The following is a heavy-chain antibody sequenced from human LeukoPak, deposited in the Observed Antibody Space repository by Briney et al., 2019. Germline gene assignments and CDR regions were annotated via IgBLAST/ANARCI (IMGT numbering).Heavy chain of an antibody. D-gene: IGHD3-22*01. V-gene: IGHV3-30*04. CDR2: ISYDGSNK. CDR1: GFTFSSYV. CDR3: ARTPDYYDSSGYIDY. Sequence: PGGSLRLSCAASGFTFSSYVMHWVRQAPGKGLEWVAVISYDGSNKYYADSVKGRFTISRDNSKNTLYLQMNSLRAEDTAVYYCARTPDYYDSSGYIDYWGQGTLVTVSS. J-gene: IGHJ4*02.